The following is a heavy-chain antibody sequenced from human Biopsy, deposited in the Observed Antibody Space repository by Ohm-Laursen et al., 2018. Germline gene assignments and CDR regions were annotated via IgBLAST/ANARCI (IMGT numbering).Heavy chain of an antibody. D-gene: IGHD3-10*01. V-gene: IGHV3-9*01. J-gene: IGHJ6*02. CDR2: ITWNSGHI. CDR1: DFTFADYA. Sequence: SLRLSCAASDFTFADYAMSWVRQRPGKGLEWVSGITWNSGHIAYADSVKGRFTISRDNAKNVLWLQMNSLRVDDTATYYCVKDIRRYFYGMDVWGQGTTVTVS. CDR3: VKDIRRYFYGMDV.